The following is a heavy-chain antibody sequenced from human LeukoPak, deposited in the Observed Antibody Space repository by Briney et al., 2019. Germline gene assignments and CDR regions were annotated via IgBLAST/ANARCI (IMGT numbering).Heavy chain of an antibody. CDR1: GFTFTSYA. CDR3: AKTTVTGVGRGWFDP. V-gene: IGHV3-23*01. CDR2: ISGTGVST. Sequence: GGSLRLSCAASGFTFTSYAMSGVRQAPGKGLEGGSFISGTGVSTYYTDSVKGRFTISRASSRNTLFLQMNSLRAGDTAVYYCAKTTVTGVGRGWFDPWGQGSLVTVSS. D-gene: IGHD1-1*01. J-gene: IGHJ5*02.